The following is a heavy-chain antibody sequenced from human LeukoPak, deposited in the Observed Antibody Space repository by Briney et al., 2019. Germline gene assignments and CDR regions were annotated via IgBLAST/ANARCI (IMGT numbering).Heavy chain of an antibody. Sequence: GGSLRLSCAASRFTFSDYYMSWIRQAPGKGLEWVSYISSSGSTIYYADSVKGRFTISRDNAKNSLYLQMNSLRAEDTAVYYCAIEAAVAGTVFDYWGQGTLVTVSS. CDR3: AIEAAVAGTVFDY. CDR1: RFTFSDYY. CDR2: ISSSGSTI. V-gene: IGHV3-11*01. D-gene: IGHD6-19*01. J-gene: IGHJ4*02.